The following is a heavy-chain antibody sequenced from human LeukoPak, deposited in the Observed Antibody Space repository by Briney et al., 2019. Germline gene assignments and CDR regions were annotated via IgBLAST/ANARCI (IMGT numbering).Heavy chain of an antibody. Sequence: GGSLRLSCAASGFTFRDFAMNWVRQAPGKGLEWVSAISGSGGSTYYADSVKGRFTISRDNSKNTLYLQMNSLRAEDTAVYYCAKYRVRLGSYWGQGTLVTVSS. CDR1: GFTFRDFA. J-gene: IGHJ4*02. V-gene: IGHV3-23*01. D-gene: IGHD1-1*01. CDR2: ISGSGGST. CDR3: AKYRVRLGSY.